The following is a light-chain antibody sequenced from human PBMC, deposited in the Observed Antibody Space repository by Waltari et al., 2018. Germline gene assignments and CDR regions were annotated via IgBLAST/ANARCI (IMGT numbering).Light chain of an antibody. Sequence: EIVLTQSPATLSLSPGERATHSCRASQSISNYVAWYQQKPGQAPRLLIYDVSNRATGITARFSGSGSGTDFTLTISSLEPEDFAVYYCQYRISSFTFGPGTRVDIK. J-gene: IGKJ3*01. CDR3: QYRISSFT. V-gene: IGKV3-11*01. CDR2: DVS. CDR1: QSISNY.